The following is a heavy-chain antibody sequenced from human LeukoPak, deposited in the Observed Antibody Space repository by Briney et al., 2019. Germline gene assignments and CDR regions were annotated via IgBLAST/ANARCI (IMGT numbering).Heavy chain of an antibody. V-gene: IGHV4-59*01. CDR3: ARDSLGYCSGGSCYNWFDP. Sequence: PSETLSLTCTVSGGSISSYYWSWIRQPPGKGLEWIGYIYYSGSTNYNPSLKSRVTISVDTSKNQFSLKLSSVTAADTAVYYCARDSLGYCSGGSCYNWFDPWGQGTLVTVSS. CDR2: IYYSGST. CDR1: GGSISSYY. J-gene: IGHJ5*02. D-gene: IGHD2-15*01.